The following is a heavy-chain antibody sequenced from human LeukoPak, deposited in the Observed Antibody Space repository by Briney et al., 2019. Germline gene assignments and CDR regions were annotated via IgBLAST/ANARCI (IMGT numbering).Heavy chain of an antibody. CDR1: GFTFSSYA. D-gene: IGHD3-10*01. CDR3: TRGPGGSNNYYDAFDI. CDR2: IDHSGST. J-gene: IGHJ3*02. V-gene: IGHV4-34*01. Sequence: GSLRLSCAASGFTFSSYAMSWVRQPPGKGLEWIGEIDHSGSTNYNSSLKSRVTLSVDTSKNQFSLKLNSVTAADTAVYYCTRGPGGSNNYYDAFDIWGQGTMVTVSS.